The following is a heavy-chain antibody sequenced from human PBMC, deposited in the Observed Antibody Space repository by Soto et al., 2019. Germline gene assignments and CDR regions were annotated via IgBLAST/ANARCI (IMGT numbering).Heavy chain of an antibody. CDR1: GFTFSNAW. CDR3: TTDRYCSGGSCYYYYYYGMDV. J-gene: IGHJ6*02. V-gene: IGHV3-15*07. CDR2: IKSKTDGGTT. Sequence: GGSLRLSCAAPGFTFSNAWMNWVRQAPGKGLEWVGRIKSKTDGGTTDYTAPVKGRFTISRDDSKNTLYLQMNSLKTEDTAVYYCTTDRYCSGGSCYYYYYYGMDVWGQGTTVTVSS. D-gene: IGHD2-15*01.